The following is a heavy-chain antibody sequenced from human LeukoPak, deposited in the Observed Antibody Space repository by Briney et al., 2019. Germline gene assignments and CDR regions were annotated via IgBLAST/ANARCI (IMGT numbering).Heavy chain of an antibody. V-gene: IGHV3-74*01. CDR2: INHDGSST. CDR3: AKCPNYYGSGSYRD. Sequence: PGGSLRLSCATSGFTFTTFWMHWVRQAPGKGLVWVSRINHDGSSTNYADSVKGRFTISRDNSKNTLYLQMNSLRAEDTAVYYCAKCPNYYGSGSYRDWGQGTLVTVSS. CDR1: GFTFTTFW. D-gene: IGHD3-10*01. J-gene: IGHJ4*02.